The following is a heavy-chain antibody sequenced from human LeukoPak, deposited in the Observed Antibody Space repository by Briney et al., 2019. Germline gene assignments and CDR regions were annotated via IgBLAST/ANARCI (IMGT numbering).Heavy chain of an antibody. CDR3: AREKLLADYFDY. CDR2: ISSGGSAI. Sequence: PGGSLRLSCAASGFTFSDYYMSWIRQTPGKGLEWLSYISSGGSAIYYADSVKGRFTISRDNAKNSLYLQMNSLRAEDTAVYYCAREKLLADYFDYWGQGTLVTVSS. J-gene: IGHJ4*02. D-gene: IGHD2/OR15-2a*01. V-gene: IGHV3-11*01. CDR1: GFTFSDYY.